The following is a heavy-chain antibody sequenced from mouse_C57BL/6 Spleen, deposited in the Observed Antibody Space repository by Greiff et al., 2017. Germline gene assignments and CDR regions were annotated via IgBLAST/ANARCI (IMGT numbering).Heavy chain of an antibody. Sequence: QVQLQQSGAELMKPGASVQLSCKATGYTFTGYWIEWVKQRPGHGLEWIGEILPGSGSTYYNEKFKGKATLTADTSSNTAYMQLSSLTTEDSAIYYCARISAAVVDWYVDVWGTGTTVTVSS. CDR3: ARISAAVVDWYVDV. CDR1: GYTFTGYW. J-gene: IGHJ1*03. D-gene: IGHD1-1*01. CDR2: ILPGSGST. V-gene: IGHV1-9*01.